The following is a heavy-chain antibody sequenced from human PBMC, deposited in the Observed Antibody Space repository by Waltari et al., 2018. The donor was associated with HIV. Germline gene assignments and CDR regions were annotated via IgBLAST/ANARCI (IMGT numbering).Heavy chain of an antibody. CDR3: TRGTFSVTYYFDY. V-gene: IGHV3-49*03. J-gene: IGHJ4*02. D-gene: IGHD4-17*01. Sequence: QLGGSGGGLVQPGRSMRRYCATSRFSFCDYAMSWFRQAPGKGLEWVRFIRSKAYGGTTKYAASVQGRFTISRDDSKSIAYLQMISLKTEDTALYYCTRGTFSVTYYFDYWGRGTLVTVSS. CDR2: IRSKAYGGTT. CDR1: RFSFCDYA.